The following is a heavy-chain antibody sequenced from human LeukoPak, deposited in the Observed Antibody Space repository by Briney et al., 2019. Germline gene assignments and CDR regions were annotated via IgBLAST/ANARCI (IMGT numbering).Heavy chain of an antibody. CDR2: IIPIFGTA. Sequence: GSSVKVSCKASGGTFSSYAISWVRQAPGQGPEWMGRIIPIFGTANYAQKFQGRVTITTDESTSTAYMELSSLRSEDTAVYYCASPSVAGTWFLIWGQGTMVTVSS. CDR1: GGTFSSYA. J-gene: IGHJ3*02. D-gene: IGHD6-19*01. V-gene: IGHV1-69*05. CDR3: ASPSVAGTWFLI.